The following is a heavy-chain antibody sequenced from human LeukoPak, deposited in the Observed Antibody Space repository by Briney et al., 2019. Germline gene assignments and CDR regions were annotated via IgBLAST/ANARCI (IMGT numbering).Heavy chain of an antibody. CDR3: AREQAGFTGGSGSY. Sequence: ASVKVSCKASGYTFTSCYMHWVRQAPGQGLEWMGVINPSGGSTSYAQKFQGRVTMTRDKSTSTVYMELSSLRSEDTAVYYCAREQAGFTGGSGSYWGQGTLVTVSS. D-gene: IGHD6-19*01. CDR1: GYTFTSCY. CDR2: INPSGGST. V-gene: IGHV1-46*01. J-gene: IGHJ4*02.